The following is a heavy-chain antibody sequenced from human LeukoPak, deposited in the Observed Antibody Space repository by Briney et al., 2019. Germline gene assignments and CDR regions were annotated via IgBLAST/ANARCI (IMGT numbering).Heavy chain of an antibody. CDR3: ARAGPIDY. V-gene: IGHV1-8*02. CDR1: GGTFSSYT. J-gene: IGHJ4*02. Sequence: ASVKVSCKASGGTFSSYTISWVRQAPGQGLEWMGWMNPNSGNTGYAQKFQGRVTMTRNTSISTAYMELSSLRSEDTAVYYCARAGPIDYWGQGTLVTVSS. CDR2: MNPNSGNT.